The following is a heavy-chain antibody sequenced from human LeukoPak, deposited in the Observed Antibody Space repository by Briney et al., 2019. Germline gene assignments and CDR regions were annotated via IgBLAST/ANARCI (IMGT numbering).Heavy chain of an antibody. D-gene: IGHD2-2*03. CDR1: GYSFPTHW. J-gene: IGHJ4*02. CDR3: ARPPSRGYSSSFEY. Sequence: GKSLKISCKGSGYSFPTHWIAWVRQMPGKGLEWMGIIYPDESNIRYSPSFQGQVTISADRSISTAYLQWSSLKASDTAMYYCARPPSRGYSSSFEYWGQGTLVTVSS. V-gene: IGHV5-51*01. CDR2: IYPDESNI.